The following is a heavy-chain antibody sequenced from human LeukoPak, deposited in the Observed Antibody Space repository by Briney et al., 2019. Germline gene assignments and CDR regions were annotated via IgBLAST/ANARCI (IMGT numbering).Heavy chain of an antibody. CDR1: GFTFSTYA. V-gene: IGHV3-23*01. Sequence: GGSLRLSCVASGFTFSTYAMSWVRQAPGKGLEWVSAISGSGESTYYADSVKGRFTISRDNSKITLYLQMNSLRADDTAVYCCAKDLSGLYAFDIWGQGTMVTVSS. J-gene: IGHJ3*02. CDR2: ISGSGEST. CDR3: AKDLSGLYAFDI. D-gene: IGHD3-10*01.